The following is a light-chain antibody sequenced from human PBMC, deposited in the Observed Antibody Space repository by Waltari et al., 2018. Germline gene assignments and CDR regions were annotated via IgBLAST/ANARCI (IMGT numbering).Light chain of an antibody. CDR2: EGY. V-gene: IGLV2-23*01. CDR3: CSCAGNRV. CDR1: SSDVGSYPL. J-gene: IGLJ3*02. Sequence: QSALTHPASVPGSPGQSIPISCTETSSDVGSYPLVSWYQHHQGKAPRLIIYEGYKRPSGVSKRFSGSKSGNTASLTISGLQAEDEADYYCCSCAGNRVFGGGTKLTVL.